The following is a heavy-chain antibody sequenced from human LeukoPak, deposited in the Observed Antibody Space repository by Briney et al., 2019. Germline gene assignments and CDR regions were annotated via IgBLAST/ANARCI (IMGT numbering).Heavy chain of an antibody. CDR2: ISGSGGST. V-gene: IGHV3-23*01. D-gene: IGHD3-22*01. CDR1: GFTFRSYA. CDR3: AKAGDNYYDSSGYYYPDY. Sequence: PGGSPRLSCAPSGFTFRSYAMSWVGQPPGKGLEWVSAISGSGGSTYYADSVKGRFTISRDNSKNTLYLQMNSLRAEDTAVYYCAKAGDNYYDSSGYYYPDYWGQGTLVTVSS. J-gene: IGHJ4*02.